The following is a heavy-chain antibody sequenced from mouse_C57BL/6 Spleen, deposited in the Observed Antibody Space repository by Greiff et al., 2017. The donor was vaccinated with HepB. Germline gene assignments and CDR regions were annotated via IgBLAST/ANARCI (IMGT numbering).Heavy chain of an antibody. D-gene: IGHD1-1*01. CDR1: GFTFSDYG. CDR2: ISSGSSTI. CDR3: ARRDYEAMDY. V-gene: IGHV5-17*01. Sequence: EVKLEESGGGLVKPGGSLKLSCAASGFTFSDYGMHWVRQAPEKGLEWVAYISSGSSTIYYADTVKGRFTISRDNAKNTLFLQMTSLRSEDTAMYYCARRDYEAMDYWGQGTSVTVSS. J-gene: IGHJ4*01.